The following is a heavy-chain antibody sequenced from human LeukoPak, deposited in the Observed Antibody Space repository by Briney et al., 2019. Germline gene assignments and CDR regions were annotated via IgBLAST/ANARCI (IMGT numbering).Heavy chain of an antibody. Sequence: PSETLSLTCVVSGGSMSTYYWTWIRQSAGKELEWIGRIYSSGSPNYNPSLKSRVTMSVDMSKNQFSLKLRSVTAADTAVYYCARGVARSSKFHFSYYFDYWGQGTLVTVSS. CDR3: ARGVARSSKFHFSYYFDY. CDR2: IYSSGSP. V-gene: IGHV4-4*07. CDR1: GGSMSTYY. D-gene: IGHD6-6*01. J-gene: IGHJ4*02.